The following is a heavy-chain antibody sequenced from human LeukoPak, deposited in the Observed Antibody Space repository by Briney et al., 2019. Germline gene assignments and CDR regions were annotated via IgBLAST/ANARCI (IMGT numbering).Heavy chain of an antibody. CDR2: NYHSGTT. D-gene: IGHD4/OR15-4a*01. V-gene: IGHV4-59*02. CDR3: CAESEYGDHDY. J-gene: IGHJ4*02. CDR1: GASVSSHY. Sequence: TPSETLSLTCAVSGASVSSHYWTWIRQSPGRGLEWIGHNYHSGTTKYNPSLKSRVTISVDTPKSQFSLKLKSVSAADTAGHYCCAESEYGDHDYWGQGTLVIVSS.